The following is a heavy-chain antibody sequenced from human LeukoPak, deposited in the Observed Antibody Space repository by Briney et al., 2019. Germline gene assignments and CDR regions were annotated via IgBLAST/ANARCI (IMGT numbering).Heavy chain of an antibody. CDR2: ISGSGGST. CDR1: GFTFSSYA. V-gene: IGHV3-23*01. CDR3: ARLRFLEWLSAYYYGMDV. J-gene: IGHJ6*02. Sequence: GGSLRLSCAASGFTFSSYAMSWVRQAPGKGLEWVSAISGSGGSTYYADSVKGRFTISRDNAKNSLYLQMNSLRAEDTAVYYCARLRFLEWLSAYYYGMDVWGQGTTVTVSS. D-gene: IGHD3-3*01.